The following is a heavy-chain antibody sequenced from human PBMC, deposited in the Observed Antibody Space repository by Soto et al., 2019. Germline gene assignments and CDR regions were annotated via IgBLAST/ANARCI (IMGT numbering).Heavy chain of an antibody. CDR1: GFTFSGSA. CDR2: IRSKANSDAT. D-gene: IGHD2-15*01. J-gene: IGHJ3*02. V-gene: IGHV3-73*01. CDR3: VRYCSGGSCPDAFDI. Sequence: GGSLRLSCAASGFTFSGSARHWVRQASGKGLEWVGRIRSKANSDATAYGASVKGRFTISRDDSKNTAYLQMNSLKTEDTAVYYCVRYCSGGSCPDAFDIWGQGTMVTVSS.